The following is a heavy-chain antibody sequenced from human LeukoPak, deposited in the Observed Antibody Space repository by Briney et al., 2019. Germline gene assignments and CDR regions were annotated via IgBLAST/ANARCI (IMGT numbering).Heavy chain of an antibody. D-gene: IGHD3-9*01. CDR3: AKDQRYDILTGYFEQDY. CDR1: GFTFSSYA. CDR2: ISGSGGST. J-gene: IGHJ4*02. Sequence: GGSLRLSCAASGFTFSSYALSWVRQAPGKGLEWVSAISGSGGSTYYADSVKGRFTISRDKSKNTLYLQMNSLRAEDTAVYYCAKDQRYDILTGYFEQDYWGQGTLVTVSS. V-gene: IGHV3-23*01.